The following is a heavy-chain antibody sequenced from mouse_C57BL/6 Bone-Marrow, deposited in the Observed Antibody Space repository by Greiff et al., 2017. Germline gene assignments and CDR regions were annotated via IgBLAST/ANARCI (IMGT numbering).Heavy chain of an antibody. D-gene: IGHD1-1*01. CDR2: ISDGGSYT. J-gene: IGHJ2*01. Sequence: EVQLVQSGGGLVKPGASLKLSCAASGFTFSSYAMPWVRQTPEKSLEWVATISDGGSYTYYPDNVKGRFTISRDNAKNNLYLQMSHLKSEDTAMYYCEKRGSSTLDYWGQGTTITVSS. V-gene: IGHV5-4*03. CDR1: GFTFSSYA. CDR3: EKRGSSTLDY.